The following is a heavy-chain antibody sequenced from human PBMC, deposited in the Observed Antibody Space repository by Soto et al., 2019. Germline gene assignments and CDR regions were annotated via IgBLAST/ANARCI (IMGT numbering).Heavy chain of an antibody. V-gene: IGHV3-64D*08. J-gene: IGHJ5*02. CDR1: GFTFSSYA. D-gene: IGHD1-26*01. CDR2: ISSNGGST. Sequence: GGSLRLSCSASGFTFSSYAMHWVRQAPGKGLEYVSAISSNGGSTYYADSVKGRFTISRDNSKNTLYLQMSSRRAEDTAVYYCVKDGDELNNWFDPWGQGTLVTVSS. CDR3: VKDGDELNNWFDP.